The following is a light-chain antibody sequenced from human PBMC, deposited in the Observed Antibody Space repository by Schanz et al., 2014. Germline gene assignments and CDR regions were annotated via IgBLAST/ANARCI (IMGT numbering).Light chain of an antibody. CDR1: SSDIGSYNL. J-gene: IGLJ3*02. CDR3: CSYAGSRV. Sequence: QSALTQPASVSGSPGQSITISCTGTSSDIGSYNLVSWYQQHPDKAPKLMIYEGSKRPSGVSNRFSGSKSGNTASLTISGLQAEDEADYYCCSYAGSRVFGGGTKLTVL. CDR2: EGS. V-gene: IGLV2-23*01.